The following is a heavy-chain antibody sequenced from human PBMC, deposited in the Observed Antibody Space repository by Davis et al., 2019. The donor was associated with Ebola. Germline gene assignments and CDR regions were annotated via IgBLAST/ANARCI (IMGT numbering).Heavy chain of an antibody. CDR2: ISTYNGNT. Sequence: AASVKVSCKASGYSFTDDGISWVRQAPGQGLEWMGWISTYNGNTNYAQKVQGRITMTTDTSTSTAYMELSSLRSEDTAVYYCARMVQGVIDYYYGMDVWGQGTTATVSS. J-gene: IGHJ6*02. CDR1: GYSFTDDG. V-gene: IGHV1-18*01. D-gene: IGHD3-10*01. CDR3: ARMVQGVIDYYYGMDV.